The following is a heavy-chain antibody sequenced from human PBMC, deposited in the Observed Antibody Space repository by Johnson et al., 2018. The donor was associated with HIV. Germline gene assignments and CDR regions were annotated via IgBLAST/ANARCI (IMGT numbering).Heavy chain of an antibody. D-gene: IGHD7-27*01. CDR3: ARDPSSQYSRLTGDFGSFDI. CDR2: VSWIGGRT. Sequence: VQLVESGGGVVQPGRSLSLSCEGSGFSFDDYGISWVRQAPGKGLEWVSGVSWIGGRTGYADSVKSRFSISRDNVKNSLYLQMNSLRVEDTALYYCARDPSSQYSRLTGDFGSFDIWGQGTMVTVSS. V-gene: IGHV3-20*04. J-gene: IGHJ3*02. CDR1: GFSFDDYG.